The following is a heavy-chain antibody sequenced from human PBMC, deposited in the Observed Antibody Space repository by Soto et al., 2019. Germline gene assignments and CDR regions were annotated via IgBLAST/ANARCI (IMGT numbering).Heavy chain of an antibody. V-gene: IGHV1-46*01. D-gene: IGHD3-16*02. CDR3: AREGQSTLIAFFFDY. CDR1: GYTFTTYS. Sequence: QVQLVQSGAEVKKPGASVKLSCRASGYTFTTYSIHWVRQAPGQGLEWMGIINPSDGGTTYAQKFQDRVTMTRDTSTSTVYMELSSLRSEDTAMYYCAREGQSTLIAFFFDYWGQGNLVTVSS. J-gene: IGHJ4*02. CDR2: INPSDGGT.